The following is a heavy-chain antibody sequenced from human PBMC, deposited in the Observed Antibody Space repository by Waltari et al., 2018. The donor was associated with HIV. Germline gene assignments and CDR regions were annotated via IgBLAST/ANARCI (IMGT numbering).Heavy chain of an antibody. V-gene: IGHV5-51*01. CDR1: GYNFDKYW. Sequence: EVQLVQSGAEVKKPGESLKISCKGSGYNFDKYWIGWVRQMPGKGLEWMGILCPGDCYTRYSPTCQGQVTFTADKSSSTAYQQWSNLKASDTARYDCARHGVVEGNDSSGMDVWGQGTTVTVSS. CDR3: ARHGVVEGNDSSGMDV. D-gene: IGHD2-15*01. CDR2: LCPGDCYT. J-gene: IGHJ6*02.